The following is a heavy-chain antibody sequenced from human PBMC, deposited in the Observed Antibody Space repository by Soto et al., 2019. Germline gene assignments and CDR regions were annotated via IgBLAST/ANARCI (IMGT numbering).Heavy chain of an antibody. Sequence: GGSLRLSCAASGFTFSSYGMHWVRQAPGKGLEWVAVISYDGSNKYYADSVKGRFTISRDNSKNTLYLQMNSLRAEDTAVYYCANLPKGHLYYYGSGSRYYYYMDVWGKGTTVTVSS. CDR3: ANLPKGHLYYYGSGSRYYYYMDV. CDR1: GFTFSSYG. J-gene: IGHJ6*03. CDR2: ISYDGSNK. V-gene: IGHV3-30*18. D-gene: IGHD3-10*01.